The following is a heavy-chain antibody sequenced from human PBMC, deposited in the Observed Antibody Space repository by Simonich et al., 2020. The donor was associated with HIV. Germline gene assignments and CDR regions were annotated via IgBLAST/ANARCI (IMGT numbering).Heavy chain of an antibody. D-gene: IGHD6-13*01. CDR2: INHSGYT. CDR1: VGSFSGYY. CDR3: ARLTSSWAFDY. Sequence: QVQLQQWGAGLLKPSETLSLTCAVFVGSFSGYYWSWIRQPPGKGLEWIGEINHSGYTNDNPPPKSRVTISVDKSKNQFSLKLSSVTAADTAVYYCARLTSSWAFDYWGQGTLVTVSS. J-gene: IGHJ4*02. V-gene: IGHV4-34*01.